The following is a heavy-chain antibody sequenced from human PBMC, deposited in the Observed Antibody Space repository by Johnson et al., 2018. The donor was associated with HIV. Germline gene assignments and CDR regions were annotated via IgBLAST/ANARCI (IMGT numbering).Heavy chain of an antibody. V-gene: IGHV3-30-3*01. Sequence: QVQLVESGGGVVQPGRSLRLSCAASGFTFSSYAMHWVRQAPGKGLEWVAVISYDGSNKYYADSVEGRFTISRDNSKNTLYLQMNSLRAEDTAVYYCAREGRRDAFDIWGQGTMVTVSS. CDR1: GFTFSSYA. J-gene: IGHJ3*02. CDR2: ISYDGSNK. CDR3: AREGRRDAFDI.